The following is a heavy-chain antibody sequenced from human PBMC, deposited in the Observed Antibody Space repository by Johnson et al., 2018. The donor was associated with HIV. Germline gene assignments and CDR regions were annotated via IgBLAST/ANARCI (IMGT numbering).Heavy chain of an antibody. J-gene: IGHJ3*02. CDR2: IGTAGDT. V-gene: IGHV3-13*01. CDR1: GFTFSSYD. CDR3: ATRDPTYRPGVFDI. D-gene: IGHD2-8*01. Sequence: VQLVESGGGLVQPGGSLRLSCAASGFTFSSYDMHWVRQATGKGLEWVSAIGTAGDTYYPGSVKGRFTISRDNAKKSLYLQMNSLRAEDTAVYYCATRDPTYRPGVFDIWGQGTMVTVSS.